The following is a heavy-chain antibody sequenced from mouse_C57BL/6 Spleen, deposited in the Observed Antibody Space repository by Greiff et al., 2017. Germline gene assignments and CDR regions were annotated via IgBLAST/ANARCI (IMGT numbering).Heavy chain of an antibody. CDR3: ARWGALAY. J-gene: IGHJ3*01. Sequence: VQLQQPGAELVMPGASVKLSCKASGYTFTSYWMHWVKQRPGQGLEWIGEIDPSDSYTNYNQKFKGKSTLTVDKSSSTAYMQLSSLTSEDSAVYYCARWGALAYWGQGTLVTVSA. CDR1: GYTFTSYW. CDR2: IDPSDSYT. V-gene: IGHV1-69*01.